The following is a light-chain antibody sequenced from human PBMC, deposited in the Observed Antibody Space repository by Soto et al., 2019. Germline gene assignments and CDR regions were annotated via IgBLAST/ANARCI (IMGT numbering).Light chain of an antibody. Sequence: ILLPLSPTTLSLTPGERETLSCRASQSISRNLAWYQQKPGQAPRLLIYAASTRATGIPARFSGSGSGTDFTLTINSLEPEDFAVYYCQQRDSWPITFGQGTRLEIK. V-gene: IGKV3-11*01. CDR2: AAS. CDR3: QQRDSWPIT. J-gene: IGKJ5*01. CDR1: QSISRN.